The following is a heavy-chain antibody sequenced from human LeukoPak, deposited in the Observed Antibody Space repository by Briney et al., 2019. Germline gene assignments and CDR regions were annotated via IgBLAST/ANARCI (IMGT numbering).Heavy chain of an antibody. Sequence: PGGSLRLSCAASGFTFSSYWMHWVRLAPGKGLVWVSHINSDGSSTSYAHSVKGRFTISRDNAENTLYLQMNCLRAEDTAVYYCARAARITMVRGVINAHFDYWGQGTLVTVSS. CDR1: GFTFSSYW. CDR3: ARAARITMVRGVINAHFDY. CDR2: INSDGSST. J-gene: IGHJ4*02. V-gene: IGHV3-74*01. D-gene: IGHD3-10*01.